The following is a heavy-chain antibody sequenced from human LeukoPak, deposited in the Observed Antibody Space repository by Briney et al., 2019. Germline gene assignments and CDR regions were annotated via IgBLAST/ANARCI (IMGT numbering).Heavy chain of an antibody. J-gene: IGHJ4*02. D-gene: IGHD6-19*01. Sequence: SETLSLTCTISGGSFSSYYWSWIRQPPGKGLEWIGYIYYSGSTNYNPSLKSRVTISVDTSKNQFSLKLSSVTAADTAVYYCARVGSGWSSYFDYWGQGTLVTVSS. V-gene: IGHV4-59*01. CDR2: IYYSGST. CDR1: GGSFSSYY. CDR3: ARVGSGWSSYFDY.